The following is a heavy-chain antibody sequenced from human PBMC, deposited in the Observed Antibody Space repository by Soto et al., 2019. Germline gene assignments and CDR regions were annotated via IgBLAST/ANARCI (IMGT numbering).Heavy chain of an antibody. CDR1: GFTFSNYW. J-gene: IGHJ6*02. D-gene: IGHD6-13*01. CDR3: ARGGLQHALDV. V-gene: IGHV3-74*03. CDR2: VNNDGTDT. Sequence: EVQLVESGGGLVQPGGSLRLSCAASGFTFSNYWMYWVRQAPGKGLVWVSRVNNDGTDTTHADSVKGGFTISRDNAENTLYLQMNSLRAEDTAVYSGARGGLQHALDVWGQGSTVTVSS.